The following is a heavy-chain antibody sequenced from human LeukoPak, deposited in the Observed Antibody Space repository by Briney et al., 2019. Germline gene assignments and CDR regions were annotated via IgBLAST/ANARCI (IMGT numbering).Heavy chain of an antibody. CDR2: IIPIFGTA. J-gene: IGHJ6*03. CDR3: AGAMVRGVIISSIGYYYYMDV. Sequence: RASVKVSCKASGGTFSSYAISWVRQAPGQGLEWMGGIIPIFGTANYAQKFQGRVTITADESTSTAYMELSSLRSEDTAVYYCAGAMVRGVIISSIGYYYYMDVWGKGTTVTISS. CDR1: GGTFSSYA. D-gene: IGHD3-10*01. V-gene: IGHV1-69*01.